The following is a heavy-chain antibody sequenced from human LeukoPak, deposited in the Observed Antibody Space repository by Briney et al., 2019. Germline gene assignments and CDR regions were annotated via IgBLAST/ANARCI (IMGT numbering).Heavy chain of an antibody. CDR2: ISYTGTT. Sequence: SETLSLTCTVSGGSISSHYWARIRQPPRKGLEWIGYISYTGTTNYNPSLKSRVTISVDTSKNQFSLKLRSVTAADTAVYYCAREGYSSNWYDYWGQGTLVTVSS. D-gene: IGHD6-13*01. CDR3: AREGYSSNWYDY. V-gene: IGHV4-59*11. CDR1: GGSISSHY. J-gene: IGHJ5*01.